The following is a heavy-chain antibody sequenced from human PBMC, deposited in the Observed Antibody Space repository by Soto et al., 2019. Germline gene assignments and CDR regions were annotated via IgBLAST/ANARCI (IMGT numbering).Heavy chain of an antibody. CDR1: GYTFTSYG. J-gene: IGHJ5*02. CDR3: ERDLERWFDP. V-gene: IGHV1-18*04. Sequence: GXSVKVSSRASGYTFTSYGVSWVRQAPGQGLEWMGWISAYNGNTNYAQKLQGRVTMTTDTSTSTAYMELRSLRSDDTAVYYCERDLERWFDPWGQGTLVTVSS. D-gene: IGHD3-3*01. CDR2: ISAYNGNT.